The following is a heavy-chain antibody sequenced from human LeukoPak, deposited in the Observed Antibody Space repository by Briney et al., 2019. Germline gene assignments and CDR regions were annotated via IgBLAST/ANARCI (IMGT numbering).Heavy chain of an antibody. CDR3: AREGYDSSGYYLNAFDI. V-gene: IGHV1-3*01. CDR2: INAGNGNT. D-gene: IGHD3-22*01. Sequence: ASVKVSCKASGYTFTSYAMHWVRQAPGQRLEWMGWINAGNGNTKYSQKFQGRVTITRDTSTSTVYMELSSLRSEDTAVYYCAREGYDSSGYYLNAFDIWGQGTMVTVSS. J-gene: IGHJ3*02. CDR1: GYTFTSYA.